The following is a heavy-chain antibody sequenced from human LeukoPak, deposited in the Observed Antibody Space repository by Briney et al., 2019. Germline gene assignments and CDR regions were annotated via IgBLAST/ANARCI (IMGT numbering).Heavy chain of an antibody. Sequence: GRSLRLSCAASGFTFDDYAMHWVRQAPGKGLEWVAVVSYEGNNNYYGDSVKGRFTISRDNSKNTLYLQMNSLRAEDTAIYYCAKVRYSYGLADGFDIWGQGTMVTVSS. J-gene: IGHJ3*02. V-gene: IGHV3-30*18. CDR2: VSYEGNNN. CDR3: AKVRYSYGLADGFDI. D-gene: IGHD5-18*01. CDR1: GFTFDDYA.